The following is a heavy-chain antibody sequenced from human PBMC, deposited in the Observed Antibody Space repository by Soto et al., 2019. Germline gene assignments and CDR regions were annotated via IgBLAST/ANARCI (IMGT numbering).Heavy chain of an antibody. D-gene: IGHD4-17*01. V-gene: IGHV4-39*01. CDR3: ARHPAMTTVTLDY. J-gene: IGHJ4*02. Sequence: SETLSLTCTVSGGSISSSTYYWGWIRQPPGKGLEWIGTVYYSGNAYYNPSLKSRVDISVDTSKNQFSLKLTSVTAADTAVYFCARHPAMTTVTLDYWGQGILVTVSS. CDR1: GGSISSSTYY. CDR2: VYYSGNA.